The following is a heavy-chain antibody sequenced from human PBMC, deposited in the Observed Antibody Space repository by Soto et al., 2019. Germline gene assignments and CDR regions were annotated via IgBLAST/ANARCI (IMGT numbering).Heavy chain of an antibody. CDR3: AKVSGGWYGPADY. Sequence: EVQLLESGGGLVQPGGSLRLSFAASGFTFSSYAMSWVRQAPGKGLEWVSAISGSGGSTYYADSVKGRFTISRDNSKNTLYLQMNSLRAEDTAVYYCAKVSGGWYGPADYWGQGTLVTVSS. D-gene: IGHD6-19*01. J-gene: IGHJ4*02. V-gene: IGHV3-23*01. CDR1: GFTFSSYA. CDR2: ISGSGGST.